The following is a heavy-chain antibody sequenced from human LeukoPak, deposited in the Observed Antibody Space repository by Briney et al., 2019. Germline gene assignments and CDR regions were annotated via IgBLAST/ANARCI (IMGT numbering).Heavy chain of an antibody. CDR2: ISSSSSYI. CDR1: GFTFSSYE. D-gene: IGHD2-15*01. Sequence: GGSLRLSCAASGFTFSSYEMNWVRQAPGKGLEWVSSISSSSSYIYYADSVKGRFTISRDNAKNSLYLQMNSLRAEDTAVYYCARDETVGAATDYWGQGTLVTVSS. J-gene: IGHJ4*02. V-gene: IGHV3-21*01. CDR3: ARDETVGAATDY.